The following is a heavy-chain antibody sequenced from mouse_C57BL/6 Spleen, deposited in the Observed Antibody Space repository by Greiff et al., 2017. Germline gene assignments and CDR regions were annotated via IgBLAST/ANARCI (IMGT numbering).Heavy chain of an antibody. CDR1: GYTFTSYW. J-gene: IGHJ1*03. V-gene: IGHV1-55*01. Sequence: QVQLKQPGAELVKPGASVKMSCKASGYTFTSYWITWVKQRPGQGLEWIGDIYPGSGSTNYNEKFKSKATLTVDTSSSTAYMQLSSLTSEDSAVYYCAVGIYYDSYWYFDVWGTGTTVTVSS. D-gene: IGHD2-4*01. CDR2: IYPGSGST. CDR3: AVGIYYDSYWYFDV.